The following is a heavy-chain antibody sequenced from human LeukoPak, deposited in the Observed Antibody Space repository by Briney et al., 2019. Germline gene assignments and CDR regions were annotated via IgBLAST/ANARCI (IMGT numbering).Heavy chain of an antibody. CDR2: ISGSGGST. D-gene: IGHD2-8*01. V-gene: IGHV3-23*01. J-gene: IGHJ4*02. CDR3: AKDRSCTNDICHGDFDY. Sequence: GGSLRLSCAASGFTISSYAVSWVRQAPGKGLEWVSSISGSGGSTYSADSVKGRFTISRDNSKNTLYLQMNSLRAEDTALYYCAKDRSCTNDICHGDFDYWGQGTLVTVSS. CDR1: GFTISSYA.